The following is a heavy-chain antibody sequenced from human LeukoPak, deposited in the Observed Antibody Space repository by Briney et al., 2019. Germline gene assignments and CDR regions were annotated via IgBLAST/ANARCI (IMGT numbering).Heavy chain of an antibody. V-gene: IGHV1-69*13. CDR2: IIPIFGTA. Sequence: ASVKVSCKASGGTFSSYAISWVRQAPGQGLEWMGGIIPIFGTASYAQKFQGRVTITADESTSTAYMELSSLRSEDTAVYYCARDPQSYFDWLSYANWFDPWGQGTLVTVSS. J-gene: IGHJ5*02. CDR3: ARDPQSYFDWLSYANWFDP. CDR1: GGTFSSYA. D-gene: IGHD3-9*01.